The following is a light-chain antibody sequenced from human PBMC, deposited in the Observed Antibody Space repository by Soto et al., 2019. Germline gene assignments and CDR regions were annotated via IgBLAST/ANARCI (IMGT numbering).Light chain of an antibody. Sequence: QSALTQPTSVSGSPGQSITISCTGNHNDIGTYDYVSWYQQHPGRAPRLLIYGVTPRPSGISDRFSASKSGLTASLTISGLQPEDEADYYCSSFASDRIYVFGPGTKLTVL. CDR2: GVT. CDR1: HNDIGTYDY. J-gene: IGLJ1*01. CDR3: SSFASDRIYV. V-gene: IGLV2-14*03.